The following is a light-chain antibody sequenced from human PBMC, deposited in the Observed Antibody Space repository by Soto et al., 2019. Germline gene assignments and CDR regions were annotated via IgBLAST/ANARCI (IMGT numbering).Light chain of an antibody. CDR3: QKRSNWQIN. CDR1: QSINSN. CDR2: GAY. J-gene: IGKJ5*01. V-gene: IGKV3D-11*02. Sequence: EIEMTQSPATLSVYKGERSTLSCRASQSINSNLAWYQQKPGQAPRLLIYGAYTRATGITARFSGSGSGTDFTLTIRSLEPEDFAVYYCQKRSNWQINFGQGKRRELK.